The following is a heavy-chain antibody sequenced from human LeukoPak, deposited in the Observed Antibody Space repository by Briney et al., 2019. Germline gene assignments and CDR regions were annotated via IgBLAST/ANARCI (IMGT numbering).Heavy chain of an antibody. J-gene: IGHJ3*02. CDR2: VSAYNGNT. CDR1: GYTFTTYG. Sequence: GASVKVSCKASGYTFTTYGISWVRQAPGQGLEWMGWVSAYNGNTNYAQKLQGRVTMTTDTFANTAYMELGSLRSDDTAVYYCARGPLTARARDAFDIWGQGTMVTVSS. CDR3: ARGPLTARARDAFDI. V-gene: IGHV1-18*01. D-gene: IGHD7-27*01.